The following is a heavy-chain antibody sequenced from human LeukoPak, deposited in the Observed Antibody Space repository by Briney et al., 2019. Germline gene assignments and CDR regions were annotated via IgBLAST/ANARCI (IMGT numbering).Heavy chain of an antibody. D-gene: IGHD2-15*01. CDR1: GYTFTSYG. CDR3: ATAIGYCSGGSCYFDY. V-gene: IGHV1-18*01. CDR2: ISAYNGNT. Sequence: ASVEVSCKASGYTFTSYGISWVRQAPGQGLEWMGWISAYNGNTNYAQKLQGRVTMTTDTSTSTAYMELRSLRSDDTAVYYCATAIGYCSGGSCYFDYWGQGTLVTVSS. J-gene: IGHJ4*02.